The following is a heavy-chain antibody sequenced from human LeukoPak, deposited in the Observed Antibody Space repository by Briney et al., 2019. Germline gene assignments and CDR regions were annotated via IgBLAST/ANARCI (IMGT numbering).Heavy chain of an antibody. CDR2: ISSSSSYI. J-gene: IGHJ3*02. Sequence: PGGSLRLSCAASGFTFSRYEMNWVRQAPGKGLEWVSSISSSSSYIYYADSVKGRFTISRDNAKNSLYLQMNSLRAEDTAVYYCAREREGGPVGARRQGQAAFDIWGQGTMVTVSS. CDR3: AREREGGPVGARRQGQAAFDI. D-gene: IGHD1-26*01. CDR1: GFTFSRYE. V-gene: IGHV3-21*01.